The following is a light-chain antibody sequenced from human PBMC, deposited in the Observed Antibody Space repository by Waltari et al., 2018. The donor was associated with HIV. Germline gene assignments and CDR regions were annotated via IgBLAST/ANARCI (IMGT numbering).Light chain of an antibody. V-gene: IGLV1-40*01. CDR1: SPNIGAGYA. Sequence: HSLLTQPPSVSGAPGQRVTISCTGSSPNIGAGYAVHWYQKYPVTAPKLLIFQNINRPSGVPDRFSGSKSVTSASLVITGLQAEDEADYYCQSYDRRLMWVFGGGTSLTV. CDR3: QSYDRRLMWV. CDR2: QNI. J-gene: IGLJ2*01.